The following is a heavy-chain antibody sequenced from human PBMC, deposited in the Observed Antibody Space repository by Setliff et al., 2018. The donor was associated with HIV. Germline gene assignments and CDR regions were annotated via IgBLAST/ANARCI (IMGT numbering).Heavy chain of an antibody. CDR2: IYYSGRS. CDR3: ARRGRTGNSYVLNWFDP. V-gene: IGHV4-59*11. J-gene: IGHJ5*02. Sequence: SETLSLTCTVSGGSISSHYWSWIRQPPGKGLEWIGYIYYSGRSTYNPSLRSRVTISVDTSKNQFSLSLTSVTAADTAVYYCARRGRTGNSYVLNWFDPWGQGTLVTVSS. CDR1: GGSISSHY. D-gene: IGHD5-18*01.